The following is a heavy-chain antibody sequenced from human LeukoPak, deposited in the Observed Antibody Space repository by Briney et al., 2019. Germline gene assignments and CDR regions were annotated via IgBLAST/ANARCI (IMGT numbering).Heavy chain of an antibody. Sequence: GGSLRLSCAASGFTFSNAWMSWVRQAPGKGLEWVSAISGSGDSAYYADSVRGRFTISRDNSKNTLYLQMNSLRAEDTAVYYCAKDGTRGHCSSDSCYFGFDPWGQGTLVTVSS. D-gene: IGHD2-15*01. V-gene: IGHV3-23*01. CDR1: GFTFSNAW. CDR2: ISGSGDSA. J-gene: IGHJ5*02. CDR3: AKDGTRGHCSSDSCYFGFDP.